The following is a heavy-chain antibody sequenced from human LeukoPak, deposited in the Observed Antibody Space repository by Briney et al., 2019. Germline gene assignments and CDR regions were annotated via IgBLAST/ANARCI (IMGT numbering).Heavy chain of an antibody. Sequence: GESLKISCKGSGYTFTTYWIGWVRQMPGKGLEWMGIIYPGDSDTRYSPSFQGQVTISADKSISTAYLQWSSLKASDTAMYYCARGGGDSSSSGYFDYWGQGTLVTVSS. J-gene: IGHJ4*02. CDR1: GYTFTTYW. CDR3: ARGGGDSSSSGYFDY. D-gene: IGHD6-6*01. V-gene: IGHV5-51*03. CDR2: IYPGDSDT.